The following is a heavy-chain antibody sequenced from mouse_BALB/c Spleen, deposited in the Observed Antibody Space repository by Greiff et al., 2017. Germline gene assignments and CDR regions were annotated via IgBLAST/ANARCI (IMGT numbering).Heavy chain of an antibody. CDR2: IYPGDGDT. CDR1: GYAFSSYW. D-gene: IGHD4-1*01. V-gene: IGHV1-80*01. Sequence: VQLQQSGAELVRPGSSVKISCKASGYAFSSYWMNWVKQRPGQGLEWIGQIYPGDGDTNYNGKFKGKATLTADKSSSTAYMQLSSLTSEDSAVYFCAREGVGRAWFAYWGQGTLVTVSA. J-gene: IGHJ3*01. CDR3: AREGVGRAWFAY.